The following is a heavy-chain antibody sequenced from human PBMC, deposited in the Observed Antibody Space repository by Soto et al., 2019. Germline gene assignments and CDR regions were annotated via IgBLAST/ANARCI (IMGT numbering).Heavy chain of an antibody. D-gene: IGHD3-10*01. J-gene: IGHJ5*02. Sequence: EVQLLESGGGLGQPGGSLRLSCATSGFTFKNYPLAWVRQSAGKGLQWVSSISGSGAERSYADSVKGRFTISRDDPQNTMYLQMSSLRVDDTATYYCAKGSLIFGEGVYDWFDTWGQGTLVVVSS. CDR2: ISGSGAER. CDR3: AKGSLIFGEGVYDWFDT. V-gene: IGHV3-23*01. CDR1: GFTFKNYP.